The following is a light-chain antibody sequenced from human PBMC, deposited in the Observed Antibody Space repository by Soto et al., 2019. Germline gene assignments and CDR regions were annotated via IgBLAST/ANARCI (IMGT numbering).Light chain of an antibody. CDR3: QQYGSSPWT. CDR1: QSVSSSY. CDR2: GAS. J-gene: IGKJ1*01. Sequence: EIVLTQSPGTLSLSPGEGATLSCRASQSVSSSYLAWYQQKPGQAPRLLIYGASSRATGIPDRFSGSGSGTAVTLNISRLEPEDFAVYYCQQYGSSPWTFGQGTKVENK. V-gene: IGKV3-20*01.